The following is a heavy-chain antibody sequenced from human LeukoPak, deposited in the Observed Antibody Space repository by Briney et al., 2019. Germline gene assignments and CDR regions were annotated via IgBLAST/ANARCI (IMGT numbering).Heavy chain of an antibody. CDR1: GGSISSSSYY. CDR3: ARDVGYSSSWYGFDY. CDR2: IYYSGST. J-gene: IGHJ4*02. V-gene: IGHV4-39*07. Sequence: SETLSLTCTVSGGSISSSSYYWGWIRQPPGKGLEWIGTIYYSGSTYYNPSLKSRVTISVDTSKNQFSLKLSSVTAADTAVYYCARDVGYSSSWYGFDYCGEGSLVTVSS. D-gene: IGHD6-13*01.